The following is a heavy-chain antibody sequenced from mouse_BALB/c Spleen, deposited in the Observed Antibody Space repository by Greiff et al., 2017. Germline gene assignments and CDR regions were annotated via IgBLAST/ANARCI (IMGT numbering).Heavy chain of an antibody. Sequence: VNLVESGPGLVAPSQSLSITCTVSGFSLTSYGVHWVRQPPGKGLEWLGVIWAGGSTNYNSAHMSRLSISKDNSKSQVFLKMNSLQTDDTAMYYCARDQAYGNPWFAYWGQGTLVTVSA. CDR3: ARDQAYGNPWFAY. V-gene: IGHV2-9*02. CDR1: GFSLTSYG. J-gene: IGHJ3*01. D-gene: IGHD2-1*01. CDR2: IWAGGST.